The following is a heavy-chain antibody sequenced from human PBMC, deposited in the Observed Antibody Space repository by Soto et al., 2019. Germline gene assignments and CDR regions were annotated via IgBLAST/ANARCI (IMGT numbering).Heavy chain of an antibody. Sequence: QVQLVQSGAEVKKPGSSVKVSCKASGGTFSSYAISWVRQAPGQGLEWMGGIIPIFGTANYAQKFQGRVTLTADESTSTAYMELSSLRSEDTAVYYCASSEVVAATRDYYYYGMDVWGQGTTVTVSS. J-gene: IGHJ6*02. V-gene: IGHV1-69*01. CDR2: IIPIFGTA. CDR3: ASSEVVAATRDYYYYGMDV. D-gene: IGHD2-15*01. CDR1: GGTFSSYA.